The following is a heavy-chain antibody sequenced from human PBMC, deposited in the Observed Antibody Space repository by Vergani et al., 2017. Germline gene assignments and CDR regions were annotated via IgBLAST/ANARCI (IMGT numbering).Heavy chain of an antibody. V-gene: IGHV1-69*01. CDR1: GGTFSSYA. D-gene: IGHD6-19*01. CDR3: AREIGAVAGTGVKYYFDY. CDR2: IIPIFGTA. J-gene: IGHJ4*02. Sequence: QVQLVQSGAEVKKSGSSVKVSCKASGGTFSSYAISWVRQAPGQGLEWMGGIIPIFGTANYAQKFQGRVTITADESTSTAYMELSSLRSEDTAVYYCAREIGAVAGTGVKYYFDYWGQGTLVTVSS.